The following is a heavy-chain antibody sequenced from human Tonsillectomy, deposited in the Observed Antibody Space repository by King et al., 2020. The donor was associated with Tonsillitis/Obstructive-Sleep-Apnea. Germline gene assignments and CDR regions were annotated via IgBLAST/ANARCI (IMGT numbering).Heavy chain of an antibody. J-gene: IGHJ4*02. CDR3: ARRMGGDNYGYAN. V-gene: IGHV5-51*01. CDR1: GYSFTNYL. Sequence: QLVQSGAEVKKPGESLKISCKGSGYSFTNYLIAWVRQLPGKGLEYMGLIYPGDSDTRYSPSFQGQVNISADKSINTAYLQWSSLKASDTAMYYCARRMGGDNYGYANWGQGTLVTVSS. CDR2: IYPGDSDT. D-gene: IGHD5-18*01.